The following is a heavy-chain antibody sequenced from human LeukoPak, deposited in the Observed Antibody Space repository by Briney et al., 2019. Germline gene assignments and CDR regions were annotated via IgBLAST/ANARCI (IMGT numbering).Heavy chain of an antibody. D-gene: IGHD6-13*01. J-gene: IGHJ3*02. CDR3: ARMESWYGPNAFDI. CDR2: IFSNDEK. V-gene: IGHV2-26*01. Sequence: SGPTLVNPTETLTLTCTVSGFSLSNARMGVSWIRQPPGKALEWLAHIFSNDEKSYSTSLKSRLTISKDTSKSQVVLTMTNMDPVDTATYYCARMESWYGPNAFDIWGQGTMVTVSS. CDR1: GFSLSNARMG.